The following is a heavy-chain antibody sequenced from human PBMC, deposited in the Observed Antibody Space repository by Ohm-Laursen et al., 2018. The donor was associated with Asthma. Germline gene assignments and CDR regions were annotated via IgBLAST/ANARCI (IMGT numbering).Heavy chain of an antibody. CDR3: AREATVITRYFDS. Sequence: TLSLTCTVSGGSITSGPFYWGWIRHPPGKGLEWIGYIFQTGSSYYNPSLKSRVSISVDTSKNQFSLRVSSVTAADTAVYYCAREATVITRYFDSWGQGILVTVSS. J-gene: IGHJ4*02. CDR1: GGSITSGPFY. CDR2: IFQTGSS. D-gene: IGHD4-23*01. V-gene: IGHV4-31*03.